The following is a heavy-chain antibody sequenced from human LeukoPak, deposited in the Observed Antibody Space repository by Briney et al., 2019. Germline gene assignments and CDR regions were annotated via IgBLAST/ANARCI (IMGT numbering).Heavy chain of an antibody. Sequence: GGSLRLSCAASGLTFSNYAMSWVRQAPGKGLEWVSGISDSGGSTYYADSVKGRFTISRDNSKNTLYLQMNSLRAEDTAVYYCARGLCSSTSCYWSIDYWGQGTLVTVSS. CDR2: ISDSGGST. V-gene: IGHV3-23*01. D-gene: IGHD2-2*01. CDR3: ARGLCSSTSCYWSIDY. CDR1: GLTFSNYA. J-gene: IGHJ4*02.